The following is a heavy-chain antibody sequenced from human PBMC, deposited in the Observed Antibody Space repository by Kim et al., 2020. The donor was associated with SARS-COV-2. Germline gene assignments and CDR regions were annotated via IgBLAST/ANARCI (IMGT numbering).Heavy chain of an antibody. J-gene: IGHJ4*02. CDR1: GGSISSYY. CDR2: IYYSGST. D-gene: IGHD4-17*01. CDR3: ARVVLESWGDYSPLFDY. V-gene: IGHV4-59*01. Sequence: SETLSLTCTVSGGSISSYYWSWIRQPPGKGLEWIGYIYYSGSTNYNPSLKSRVTISVDTSKNQFSLKLSSVTAADTAVYYCARVVLESWGDYSPLFDYWGQGTLVTVSS.